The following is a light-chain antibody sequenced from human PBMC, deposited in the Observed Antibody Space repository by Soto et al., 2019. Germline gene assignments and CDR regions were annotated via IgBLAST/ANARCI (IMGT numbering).Light chain of an antibody. Sequence: EVVFTQSPGTLSLSPGERATLTCTASQSVSSYLAWYQQKPGQAPRLLIYDASNRATGIPARFSGSGSGTDFTLTISSLEPEDFAVYYCQQRGNWPPITFGQGTRLEI. J-gene: IGKJ5*01. CDR3: QQRGNWPPIT. CDR1: QSVSSY. CDR2: DAS. V-gene: IGKV3-11*01.